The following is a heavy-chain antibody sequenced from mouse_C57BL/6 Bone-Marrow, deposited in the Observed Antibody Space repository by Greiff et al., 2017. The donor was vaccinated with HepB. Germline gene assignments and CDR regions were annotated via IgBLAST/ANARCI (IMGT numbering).Heavy chain of an antibody. CDR2: ILPGSGST. D-gene: IGHD1-1*01. Sequence: VQLQQSGAELMKPGASVKLSCKATGYTFTGYWIEWVKQRPGHGLEWIGEILPGSGSTNYNEKFKGKATFTADTSSNTAYMQLSSLTTEDSAISDCARDNYCGSSAWYFDVWGAGTAVTVAS. CDR3: ARDNYCGSSAWYFDV. J-gene: IGHJ1*01. CDR1: GYTFTGYW. V-gene: IGHV1-9*01.